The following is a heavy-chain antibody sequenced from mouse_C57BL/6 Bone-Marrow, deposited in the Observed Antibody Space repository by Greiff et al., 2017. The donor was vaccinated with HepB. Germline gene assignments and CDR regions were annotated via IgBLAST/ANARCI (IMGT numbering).Heavy chain of an antibody. D-gene: IGHD1-1*01. CDR1: GFNIKDDY. V-gene: IGHV14-4*01. Sequence: EVQLQQSGAELVRPGASVKLSCTASGFNIKDDYMHWVKQRPEQGLEWIGWIDPENGDTEYASKFQGKATITADTSSNTAYLQLSSLTSEDTAVYYCARVLRFDYWGQGTTLTVSS. CDR3: ARVLRFDY. CDR2: IDPENGDT. J-gene: IGHJ2*01.